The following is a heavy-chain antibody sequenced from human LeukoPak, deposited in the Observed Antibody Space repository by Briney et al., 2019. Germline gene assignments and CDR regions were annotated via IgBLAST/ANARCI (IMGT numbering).Heavy chain of an antibody. CDR3: ARAPYDFWSGYQSNWFDP. CDR2: IYPGDSDT. CDR1: GYIFSDYW. V-gene: IGHV5-51*01. J-gene: IGHJ5*02. Sequence: GESLKISCTGSGYIFSDYWIGWVRQMPGKGLEWMGIIYPGDSDTRYSPSFQGQVTISADKSISTAYLQWSSLKASDTAMYYCARAPYDFWSGYQSNWFDPWGQGTLVTVSS. D-gene: IGHD3-3*01.